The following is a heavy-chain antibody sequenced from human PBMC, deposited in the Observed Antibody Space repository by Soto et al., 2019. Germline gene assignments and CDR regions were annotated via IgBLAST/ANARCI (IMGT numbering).Heavy chain of an antibody. J-gene: IGHJ4*02. CDR2: IWYDGSNK. V-gene: IGHV3-33*01. CDR1: GFTFSSYG. Sequence: PGGSLRLSCAASGFTFSSYGMHWVRQAPGKGLEWVAVIWYDGSNKYYADSVKGRFTISRDNSKNMLYLQMNSLRAEDTAVYYCARGPYDSSGYPWYWGQGTLVTVSS. CDR3: ARGPYDSSGYPWY. D-gene: IGHD3-22*01.